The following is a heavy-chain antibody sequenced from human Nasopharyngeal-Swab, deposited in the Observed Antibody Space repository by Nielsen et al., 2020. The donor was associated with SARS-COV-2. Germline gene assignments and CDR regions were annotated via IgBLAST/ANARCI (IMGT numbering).Heavy chain of an antibody. J-gene: IGHJ4*02. V-gene: IGHV4-61*01. CDR3: ARVLTTTVTIDY. CDR1: GGSVSSGSYY. Sequence: SETLSLTCTVSGGSVSSGSYYWSWIRQPPGKGLEWIGYIYYSGGTNYNPSLKSRVTISVDTSKSQFSLKLSSVTAADTAVYYCARVLTTTVTIDYWGQGTLVTVSS. D-gene: IGHD4-17*01. CDR2: IYYSGGT.